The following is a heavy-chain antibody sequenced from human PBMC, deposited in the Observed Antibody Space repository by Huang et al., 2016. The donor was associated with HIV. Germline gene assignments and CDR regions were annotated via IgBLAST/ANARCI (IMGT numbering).Heavy chain of an antibody. CDR2: INRDGSST. CDR1: GFSISSYW. V-gene: IGHV3-74*01. Sequence: EVQLVESGGGLVQPGGSLRLSCAASGFSISSYWMHWVRQAQGKGLVWVSRINRDGSSTSYADSVKGLFTISRDNAKNTLYLQMNSLRAEDTAVYYCARDPRIQSWLNFFDYWGQGTLVSVSS. J-gene: IGHJ4*02. D-gene: IGHD3-22*01. CDR3: ARDPRIQSWLNFFDY.